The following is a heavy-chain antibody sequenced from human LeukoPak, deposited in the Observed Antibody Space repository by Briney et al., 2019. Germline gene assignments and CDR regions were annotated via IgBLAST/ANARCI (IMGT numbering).Heavy chain of an antibody. D-gene: IGHD3-3*01. J-gene: IGHJ4*02. Sequence: KTGGSLRLSCAASGFTFSNAWMSWVRQAPGKGLEWGGSIKSKTDGGTTDYAAPVKGRFTISRDDSKNTLYLQMNSLKTEDTAVYYCTTGQYSTYYDFWSGYHTFDYWGQGTLVTVSS. V-gene: IGHV3-15*01. CDR1: GFTFSNAW. CDR3: TTGQYSTYYDFWSGYHTFDY. CDR2: IKSKTDGGTT.